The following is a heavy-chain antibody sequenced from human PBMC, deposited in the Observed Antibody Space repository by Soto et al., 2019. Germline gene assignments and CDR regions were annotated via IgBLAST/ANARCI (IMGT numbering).Heavy chain of an antibody. J-gene: IGHJ4*02. CDR1: GGSISSGGYY. Sequence: QVQLQESGPGLVKPSQTLSLTCTVSGGSISSGGYYWSWIRQHPGKGLEWIGYIYYSGSTYCNPSLKSRVTISVDTSKNQFSLKLSSVTAADTAVYYCARDKGHYDFWSGYYGYYFDYWGQGTLVTVSS. D-gene: IGHD3-3*01. CDR2: IYYSGST. V-gene: IGHV4-31*03. CDR3: ARDKGHYDFWSGYYGYYFDY.